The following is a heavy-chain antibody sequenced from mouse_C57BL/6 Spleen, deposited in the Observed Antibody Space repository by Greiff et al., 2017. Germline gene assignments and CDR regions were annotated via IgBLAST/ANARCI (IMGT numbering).Heavy chain of an antibody. V-gene: IGHV3-6*01. CDR1: GYSITSGYY. D-gene: IGHD2-3*01. J-gene: IGHJ3*01. Sequence: EVQLVESGPGLVKPSQSLSLTCSVTGYSITSGYYWNWIRQFPGNTLEWMGYISYDGSNNYNPSLKNRISIPRDTSKNQFFLKLNSVTTEDATTYYCARRDGYSWFAYWGQGTLVTVSA. CDR2: ISYDGSN. CDR3: ARRDGYSWFAY.